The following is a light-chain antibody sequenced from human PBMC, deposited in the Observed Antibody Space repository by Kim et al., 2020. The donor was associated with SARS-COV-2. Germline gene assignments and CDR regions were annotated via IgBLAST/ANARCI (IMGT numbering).Light chain of an antibody. CDR3: SSYAGSNNLV. CDR2: EVS. CDR1: SSDVGGYNY. J-gene: IGLJ2*01. Sequence: GQSVPTSCTGTSSDVGGYNYVSWYQQQPGKAPNLMIYEVSKRPSGLPDRFSGSKSGNTASLTVTGLRAEDEADYYCSSYAGSNNLVFGGGTQLTVL. V-gene: IGLV2-8*01.